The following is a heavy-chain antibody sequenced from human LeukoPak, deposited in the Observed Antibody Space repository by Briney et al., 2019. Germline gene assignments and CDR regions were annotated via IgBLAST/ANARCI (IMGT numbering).Heavy chain of an antibody. CDR1: GGSISSSSYY. V-gene: IGHV4-39*07. CDR3: ARAPYSSSPGLLFDY. Sequence: SETLSLTCTVSGGSISSSSYYWGWIRQPPGKGLEWIGSIYYSGSIYYNPSLKSRVTISVDTSKNQFSLKLSSVTAADTAVYYCARAPYSSSPGLLFDYWGQGTLVTVSS. J-gene: IGHJ4*02. D-gene: IGHD6-6*01. CDR2: IYYSGSI.